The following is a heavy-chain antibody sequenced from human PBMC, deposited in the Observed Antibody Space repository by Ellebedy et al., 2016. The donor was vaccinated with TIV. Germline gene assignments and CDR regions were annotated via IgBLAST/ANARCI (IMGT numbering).Heavy chain of an antibody. CDR1: AGTFSSYA. Sequence: SVKVSXKASAGTFSSYAISWVRQAPGQGLEWMGGIIPIFGTANYAQKFQGRVTITADKSTSTAYMELSSLRSEDTAVYYCAREDDTAMADRAPRYFDYWGQGTLVTVSS. CDR2: IIPIFGTA. CDR3: AREDDTAMADRAPRYFDY. V-gene: IGHV1-69*06. J-gene: IGHJ4*02. D-gene: IGHD5-18*01.